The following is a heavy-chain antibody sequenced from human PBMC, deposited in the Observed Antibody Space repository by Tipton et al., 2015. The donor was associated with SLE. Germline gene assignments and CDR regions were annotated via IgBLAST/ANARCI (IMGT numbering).Heavy chain of an antibody. D-gene: IGHD6-13*01. Sequence: TLSLTCTVSGGPISPHYWSWIRQPPGKGLEWIGYIYFGGSTTYNPSLKSRVTISVDTSKNQFSLRLTSLTAADTAVYYCARVVYSFSDAFDIWGQGTLVTVSS. J-gene: IGHJ3*02. CDR1: GGPISPHY. CDR2: IYFGGST. CDR3: ARVVYSFSDAFDI. V-gene: IGHV4-59*11.